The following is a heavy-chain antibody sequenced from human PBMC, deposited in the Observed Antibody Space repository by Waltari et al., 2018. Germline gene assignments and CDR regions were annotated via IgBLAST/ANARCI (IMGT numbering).Heavy chain of an antibody. D-gene: IGHD1-26*01. CDR3: VRGVGASGTIVVDY. J-gene: IGHJ4*02. Sequence: EVQLVESGGGLVQPGGSLRLSCAASGFTFSDHYMDWVRQAPGKGLEWVGRIRNKLNSYTTQYAASVRGRFIISRDDSKNSLYLQMNVLKTEDTAIYYCVRGVGASGTIVVDYWGQGTLVTVSS. V-gene: IGHV3-72*01. CDR2: IRNKLNSYTT. CDR1: GFTFSDHY.